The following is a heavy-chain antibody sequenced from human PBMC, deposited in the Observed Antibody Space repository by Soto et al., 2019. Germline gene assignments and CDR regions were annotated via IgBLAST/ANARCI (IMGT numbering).Heavy chain of an antibody. V-gene: IGHV3-72*01. Sequence: EVQLVESGGGLVQPGGSLRLSCAASGFTFSDHYMDWVRQAPGKGLEWVGRSRNKANSYTTEYAASVRGRFTVSRDDSKNSLYLQMNSLRTEATAVYYCVRVSYPNSWRPFDYWGQGTLVTVSS. CDR1: GFTFSDHY. CDR3: VRVSYPNSWRPFDY. J-gene: IGHJ4*02. D-gene: IGHD1-1*01. CDR2: SRNKANSYTT.